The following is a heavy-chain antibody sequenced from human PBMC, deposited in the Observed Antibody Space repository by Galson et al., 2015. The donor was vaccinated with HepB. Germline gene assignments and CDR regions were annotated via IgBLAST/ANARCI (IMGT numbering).Heavy chain of an antibody. V-gene: IGHV3-30-3*01. J-gene: IGHJ5*02. CDR1: GFTFSSYA. D-gene: IGHD2-15*01. CDR2: ISSDISSK. Sequence: SLRLSCAASGFTFSSYAMHWVRQTPGKGLEWVAVISSDISSKYYTDSVKGRFTISRDNSKNILYLQMNSLRAEDTAVYYCARDPLGYCSGGSCYFQPWFDPWGQGTLVTVSS. CDR3: ARDPLGYCSGGSCYFQPWFDP.